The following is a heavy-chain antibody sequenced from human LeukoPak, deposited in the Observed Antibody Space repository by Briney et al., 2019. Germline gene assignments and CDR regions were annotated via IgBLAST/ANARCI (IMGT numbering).Heavy chain of an antibody. J-gene: IGHJ6*03. D-gene: IGHD3-22*01. CDR3: AKDRATQGYDDRTSYYGNFYCVDD. V-gene: IGHV3-30*02. CDR2: TQYDGNYN. CDR1: GFTFSNYG. Sequence: PGGSLRLSRAASGFTFSNYGMHWVRQAPGKGLEWVALTQYDGNYNKYADSVKGRFTISRDNSKNTMFLQMNSLRTEDTAVYFCAKDRATQGYDDRTSYYGNFYCVDDWGQGTTVSVSS.